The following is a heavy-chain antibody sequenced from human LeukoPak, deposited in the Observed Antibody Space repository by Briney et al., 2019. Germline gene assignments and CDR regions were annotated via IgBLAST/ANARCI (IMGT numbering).Heavy chain of an antibody. CDR3: ARLHCGGDCYIGY. CDR1: GGSFSGYY. V-gene: IGHV4-59*08. J-gene: IGHJ4*02. Sequence: MASETLSLTCAVYGGSFSGYYWSWIRQPPGKGLEWIGYIYYSGSTNYNPSLKSRVTISVDTSKNQFSLKLSSVTAADTAVYYCARLHCGGDCYIGYWGQGTLVTVSS. D-gene: IGHD2-21*02. CDR2: IYYSGST.